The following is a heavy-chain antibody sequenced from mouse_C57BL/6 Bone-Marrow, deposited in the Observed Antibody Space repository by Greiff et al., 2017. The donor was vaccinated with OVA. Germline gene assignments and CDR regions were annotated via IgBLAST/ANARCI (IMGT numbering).Heavy chain of an antibody. D-gene: IGHD2-4*01. Sequence: QVQLQQPGAELVRPGSSVKLSCKASGYTFTSYWMHWVKQRPIQGLEWIGNIDPSDSETHYNQKFKDKATLTVDKSSSTAYMQLSSLTSEDSAVYYCARRKEDDYDDGYAMDYWGQGTSVTVSS. CDR1: GYTFTSYW. CDR2: IDPSDSET. J-gene: IGHJ4*01. V-gene: IGHV1-52*01. CDR3: ARRKEDDYDDGYAMDY.